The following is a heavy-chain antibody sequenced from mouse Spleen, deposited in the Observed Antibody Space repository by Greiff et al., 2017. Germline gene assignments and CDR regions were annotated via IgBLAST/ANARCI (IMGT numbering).Heavy chain of an antibody. J-gene: IGHJ1*01. Sequence: QVQLKESGPGLVAPSQSLSITCTVSGFSLTNYAVHWVRQSPGKGLEWLGVIWSDGSTDYNAAFISRLSISKDNSKSQVFFKMNSLQADDTAIYYCATPYYGSSEGYFDVWGAGTTVTVSS. V-gene: IGHV2-4-1*01. D-gene: IGHD1-1*01. CDR3: ATPYYGSSEGYFDV. CDR1: GFSLTNYA. CDR2: IWSDGST.